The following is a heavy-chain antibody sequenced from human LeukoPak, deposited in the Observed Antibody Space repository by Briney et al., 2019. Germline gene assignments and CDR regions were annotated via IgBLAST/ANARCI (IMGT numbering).Heavy chain of an antibody. V-gene: IGHV4-61*01. CDR1: GYSISSGYY. CDR2: IYYSGST. Sequence: PSETLSLTCTVSGYSISSGYYWGWIRQPPGKGLEWIGYIYYSGSTNYNPSLKSRVTISVDTSKNQFSLKLSSVTAADTAVYYCARGDFWSGYRLDYWGQGTLVTVSS. J-gene: IGHJ4*02. CDR3: ARGDFWSGYRLDY. D-gene: IGHD3-3*01.